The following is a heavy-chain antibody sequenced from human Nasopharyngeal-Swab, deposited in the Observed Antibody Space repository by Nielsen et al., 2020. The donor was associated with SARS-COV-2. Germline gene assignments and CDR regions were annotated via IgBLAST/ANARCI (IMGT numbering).Heavy chain of an antibody. CDR2: IIPIFGTA. J-gene: IGHJ5*02. CDR3: ARVYCSGGSCYWFDP. Sequence: GRQAPGQGLEWMGGIIPIFGTANYAQKFQGRVTITADESTSTAYMELSSLRSEDTAVYYCARVYCSGGSCYWFDPWGQGTLVTVSS. V-gene: IGHV1-69*01. D-gene: IGHD2-15*01.